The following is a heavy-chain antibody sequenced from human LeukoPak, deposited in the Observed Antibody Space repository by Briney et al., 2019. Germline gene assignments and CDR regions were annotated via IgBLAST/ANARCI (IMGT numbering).Heavy chain of an antibody. J-gene: IGHJ4*02. Sequence: SETLSLTCTVSGGSISSGDYYWSWIRQPPGKGLEWIGYIYYSGSTYYNPSLKSRVTMSVDTSKNQFSLKLSSMTAADTAVYYCARDRLGMSPDYWGQGTLVTASS. CDR1: GGSISSGDYY. D-gene: IGHD3-10*01. CDR2: IYYSGST. V-gene: IGHV4-30-4*02. CDR3: ARDRLGMSPDY.